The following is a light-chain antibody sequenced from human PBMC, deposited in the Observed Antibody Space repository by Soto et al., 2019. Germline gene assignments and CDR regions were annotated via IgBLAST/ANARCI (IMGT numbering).Light chain of an antibody. J-gene: IGLJ3*02. V-gene: IGLV2-11*01. CDR1: SSDVGGYNF. CDR3: CSYVGSNTLVV. CDR2: DVS. Sequence: QSALTQPRSVSGSPGQSVTISCTGTSSDVGGYNFVSWYQQQPGKAPKLVVYDVSERPSGVPDRFSASKSGNTASLTISGLQAEDEADYYCCSYVGSNTLVVFGGGTQLTVL.